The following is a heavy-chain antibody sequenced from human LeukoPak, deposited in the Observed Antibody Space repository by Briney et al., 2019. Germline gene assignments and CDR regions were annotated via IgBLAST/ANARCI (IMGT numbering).Heavy chain of an antibody. J-gene: IGHJ4*02. CDR3: ARLGAAAGTDY. CDR1: GFTFSYYW. CDR2: INHSGST. Sequence: GSLRLSCAASGFTFSYYWMSWVRQPPGKGLEWIGEINHSGSTNYNPSLKSRVTISVDTSKNQFSLKLSSVTAADTAVYYCARLGAAAGTDYWGQGTLVTVSS. V-gene: IGHV4-34*01. D-gene: IGHD6-13*01.